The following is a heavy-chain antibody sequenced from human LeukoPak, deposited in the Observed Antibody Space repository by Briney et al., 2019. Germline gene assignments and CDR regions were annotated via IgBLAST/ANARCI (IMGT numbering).Heavy chain of an antibody. CDR2: IYYSGST. Sequence: PSETLSLTCTVSGGSISSYYWSWIRQPPGKGLEWIGYIYYSGSTNYNPSLKSRVTISVDTSKNQLSLKLSSVTAADTAVYYCARDWSGGSTYYFDNWGQGTLVTVSS. D-gene: IGHD2-15*01. J-gene: IGHJ4*02. CDR3: ARDWSGGSTYYFDN. V-gene: IGHV4-59*12. CDR1: GGSISSYY.